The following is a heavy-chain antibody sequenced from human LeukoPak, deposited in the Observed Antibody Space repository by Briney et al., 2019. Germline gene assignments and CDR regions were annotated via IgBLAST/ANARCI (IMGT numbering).Heavy chain of an antibody. J-gene: IGHJ4*02. CDR2: ISGGGGST. D-gene: IGHD6-19*01. CDR1: GFTFSSYA. Sequence: PGGSPRLSCAASGFTFSSYAMSWVRQAPGKGLEWVSVISGGGGSTYYADSVKGRFTISRDNSKSTLYLQMNSLRAEDTAVYYCAKAGSSSGWRGIDYWGQGSLATVSS. V-gene: IGHV3-23*01. CDR3: AKAGSSSGWRGIDY.